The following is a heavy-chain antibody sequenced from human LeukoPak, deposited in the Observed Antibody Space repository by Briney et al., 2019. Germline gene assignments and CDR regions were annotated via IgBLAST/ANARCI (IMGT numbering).Heavy chain of an antibody. CDR3: ARKNDFDI. CDR2: IYYSGST. V-gene: IGHV4-59*01. Sequence: SETLSLTCTVSGGSTSRDQWNWIRQPPGKGPEWIGCIYYSGSTYYNPSLKSRVTISVDMSKSQFSLRLTSVTAADTAVYYCARKNDFDIWGQGTLVTVSS. CDR1: GGSTSRDQ. D-gene: IGHD2/OR15-2a*01. J-gene: IGHJ3*02.